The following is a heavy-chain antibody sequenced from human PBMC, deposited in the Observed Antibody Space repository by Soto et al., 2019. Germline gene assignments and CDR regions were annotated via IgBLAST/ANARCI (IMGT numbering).Heavy chain of an antibody. J-gene: IGHJ6*02. D-gene: IGHD3-3*01. CDR1: GGCISSGHYY. CDR3: ARDWRPTSPPYYYYGMDV. V-gene: IGHV4-30-4*01. CDR2: IYYSGST. Sequence: SLALTCTVSGGCISSGHYYWSWIRQPPGKGLEWIGYIYYSGSTYYNPSLKSRVTISVDTSKNQFSLKLSSVTAADTAVYYCARDWRPTSPPYYYYGMDVCGQRTTVTVSS.